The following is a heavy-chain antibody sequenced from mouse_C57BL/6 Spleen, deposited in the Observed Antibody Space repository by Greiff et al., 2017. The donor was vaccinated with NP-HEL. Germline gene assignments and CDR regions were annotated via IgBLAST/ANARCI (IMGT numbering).Heavy chain of an antibody. CDR3: ARSGFDSAWFAY. J-gene: IGHJ3*01. Sequence: LEESGAELARPGASVKLSCKASGYTFTSYGISWVKQRTGQGLEWIGEIYPRSGNTYYNEKFKGKATLTADKSSSTAYMELRSLTSEDSAVYFCARSGFDSAWFAYWGQGTLVTVSA. CDR1: GYTFTSYG. V-gene: IGHV1-81*01. D-gene: IGHD3-1*01. CDR2: IYPRSGNT.